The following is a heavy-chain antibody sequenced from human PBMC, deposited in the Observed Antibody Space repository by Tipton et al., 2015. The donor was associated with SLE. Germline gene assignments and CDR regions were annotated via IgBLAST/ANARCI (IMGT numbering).Heavy chain of an antibody. CDR3: ARRNFDTSGYYRGAFDI. D-gene: IGHD3-22*01. V-gene: IGHV4-59*07. CDR1: GGAISTYY. J-gene: IGHJ3*02. Sequence: TLSLTCAVSGGAISTYYWSWIRQSPGKGLEWIGYIHKSGSTHYHPSLRGRVTISVDASKNQFSLELISVTAADTAVYYCARRNFDTSGYYRGAFDIWGQGKMVTVSS. CDR2: IHKSGST.